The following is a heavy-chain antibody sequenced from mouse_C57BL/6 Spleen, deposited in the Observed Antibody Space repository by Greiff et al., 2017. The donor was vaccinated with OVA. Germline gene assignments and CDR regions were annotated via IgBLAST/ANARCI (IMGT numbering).Heavy chain of an antibody. CDR3: ARGWTYAMDC. D-gene: IGHD3-3*01. CDR1: GFTFSDYG. Sequence: EVQGVEPGGGLVKPGASLKLSCAASGFTFSDYGMHWVRQAPEQGLEWVAYISSGSSTTYYADTVKGRFTISRDNAKNTLFLQMTSRESEDTALYYCARGWTYAMDCWGQGTSVTVSA. CDR2: ISSGSSTT. J-gene: IGHJ4*01. V-gene: IGHV5-17*01.